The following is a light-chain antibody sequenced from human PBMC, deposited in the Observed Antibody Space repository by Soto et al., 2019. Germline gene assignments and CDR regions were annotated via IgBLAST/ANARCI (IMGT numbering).Light chain of an antibody. CDR1: QGIGNA. CDR3: LPDINYPWT. Sequence: AIQMTQSPSSLSASVGDRVTISCRASQGIGNALGWYQQKPWKPPKVLIYGASNLQSGVPPRFSGSGSGTDFTLAISSLQPEDSATYSCLPDINYPWTFGQGTKVEI. V-gene: IGKV1-6*01. J-gene: IGKJ1*01. CDR2: GAS.